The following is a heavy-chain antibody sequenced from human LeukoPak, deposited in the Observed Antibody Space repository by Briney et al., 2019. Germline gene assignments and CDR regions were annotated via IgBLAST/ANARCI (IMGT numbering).Heavy chain of an antibody. D-gene: IGHD6-13*01. CDR3: AHSLAAAGRFDP. J-gene: IGHJ5*02. V-gene: IGHV3-11*01. CDR1: GFTFSDYY. CDR2: ISSSGSTI. Sequence: PGGSLRLSCAASGFTFSDYYMNWIRQAPGKGLEWVSYISSSGSTIYYADSVKGRFTISRDNAKNSLYLQMNSLRAEDTAVYYCAHSLAAAGRFDPWGQGTLVTVPS.